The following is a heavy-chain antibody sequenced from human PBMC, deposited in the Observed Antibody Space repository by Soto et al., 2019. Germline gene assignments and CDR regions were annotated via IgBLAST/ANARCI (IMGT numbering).Heavy chain of an antibody. CDR3: ARDRSGSHEIDDSLDI. CDR2: ISYDGGNE. CDR1: RFSFSTYA. D-gene: IGHD1-26*01. J-gene: IGHJ3*02. Sequence: QVQLVESGGGVVQPGRSLRLSCAASRFSFSTYAIHWVRQAPGKGLEWVAGISYDGGNEYYADSVKGRFTISRDNSKSTLYLKMNSLGPDDTAVYYVARDRSGSHEIDDSLDIWGRGAMVTVSS. V-gene: IGHV3-30-3*01.